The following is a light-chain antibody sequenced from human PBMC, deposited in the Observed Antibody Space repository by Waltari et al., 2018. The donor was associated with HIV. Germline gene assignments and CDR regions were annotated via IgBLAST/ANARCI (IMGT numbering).Light chain of an antibody. CDR3: SSHHTRGFVL. CDR1: AIDIPTFNF. Sequence: SPLTQPASVSGSPGQSLTISCTAPAIDIPTFNFVSWYQQSPGRASKLIIFDLYLRPSGDSDRFAGSKSGSPGSLSISAIGAEDDGDYFCSSHHTRGFVLFGGGTKVTVL. CDR2: DLY. J-gene: IGLJ3*02. V-gene: IGLV2-14*03.